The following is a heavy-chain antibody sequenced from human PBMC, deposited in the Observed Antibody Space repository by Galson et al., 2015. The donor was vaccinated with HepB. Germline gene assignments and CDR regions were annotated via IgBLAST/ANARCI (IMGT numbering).Heavy chain of an antibody. CDR2: INPNSGGT. D-gene: IGHD3-9*01. CDR1: GCTFTGYY. V-gene: IGHV1-2*05. J-gene: IGHJ4*02. Sequence: SVKVSCKASGCTFTGYYMHWVRQAPGQGLEWMGRINPNSGGTNYAQKFQGRVTMTRDTSISTAYMELSRLRSDDTVVYYCARAGGANYDILTGYLALDYWGQGTLVTVSS. CDR3: ARAGGANYDILTGYLALDY.